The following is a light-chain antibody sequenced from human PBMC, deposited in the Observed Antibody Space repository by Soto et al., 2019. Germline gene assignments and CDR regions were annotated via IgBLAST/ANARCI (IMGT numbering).Light chain of an antibody. CDR3: SSYSGTSALYV. J-gene: IGLJ1*01. V-gene: IGLV2-14*03. CDR2: NVS. Sequence: QAVVTQPASVSGSPGQSITISCTGTSSDIGAYNYVSWYQQHSGRAPKLMISNVSNRPSGVSNRFSGSKSGNTAPLTISGLQTEDEADYFCSSYSGTSALYVFGAGTKLTVL. CDR1: SSDIGAYNY.